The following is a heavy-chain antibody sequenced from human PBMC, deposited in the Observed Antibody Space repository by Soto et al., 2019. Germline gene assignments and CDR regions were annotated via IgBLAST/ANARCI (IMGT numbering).Heavy chain of an antibody. CDR2: INHSGST. CDR1: GGSFGGYY. J-gene: IGHJ4*02. V-gene: IGHV4-34*01. Sequence: NPSETLSLTCAVYGGSFGGYYWSWIRQPPGKGLEWIGEINHSGSTNYNPSLKSRVTISVDTSKNQFSLKLSSVTAADTAVYYCARGLSPRYVWGSYRYSSYFDYWGQGTLVTASS. D-gene: IGHD3-16*02. CDR3: ARGLSPRYVWGSYRYSSYFDY.